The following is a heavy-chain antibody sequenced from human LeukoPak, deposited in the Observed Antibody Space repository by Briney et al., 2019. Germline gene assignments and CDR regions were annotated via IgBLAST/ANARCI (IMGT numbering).Heavy chain of an antibody. V-gene: IGHV3-53*01. J-gene: IGHJ4*02. CDR2: SHTDDTT. CDR3: ARVHPYSGHFDS. D-gene: IGHD2-15*01. CDR1: GFTFSSYW. Sequence: GGSLRLSCAASGFTFSSYWMHWVRQAPGKGLEWVSVSHTDDTTYYADSVKGRFTISRDNSKNTLFFQMNSLRAEDTAVYFCARVHPYSGHFDSWGQGTLVTVSS.